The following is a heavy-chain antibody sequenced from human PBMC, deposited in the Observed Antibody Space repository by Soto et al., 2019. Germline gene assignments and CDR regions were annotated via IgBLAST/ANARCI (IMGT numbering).Heavy chain of an antibody. CDR1: GGSISSSSYY. CDR2: IYYSGST. V-gene: IGHV4-39*01. D-gene: IGHD3-3*01. CDR3: ARLYYDFWSGYWSYFDY. Sequence: SETLSLTCTVSGGSISSSSYYWGWIRQPPGKGLEWIGSIYYSGSTYYNPSLKSRVTISVDTSKNQFSLKLSSVTAADTAVYYCARLYYDFWSGYWSYFDYWGQGTLVTVSS. J-gene: IGHJ4*02.